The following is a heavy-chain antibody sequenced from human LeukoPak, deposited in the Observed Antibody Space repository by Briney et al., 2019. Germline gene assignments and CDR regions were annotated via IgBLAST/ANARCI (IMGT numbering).Heavy chain of an antibody. V-gene: IGHV1-46*01. J-gene: IGHJ4*02. D-gene: IGHD3-10*01. CDR1: GYTFTSYY. CDR3: ARGQPPARGSRLDAGFDY. Sequence: ASVKVSCKASGYTFTSYYMHWVRQAPGQGLEWMGIINPSGGSTSYAQKFQGRVTMTRDMSTSTVYMELSSLRSEGTAVYYCARGQPPARGSRLDAGFDYWGQGTLVTVSS. CDR2: INPSGGST.